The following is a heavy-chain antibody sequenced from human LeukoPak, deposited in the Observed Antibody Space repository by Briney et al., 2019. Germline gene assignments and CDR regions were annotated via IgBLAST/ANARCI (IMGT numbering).Heavy chain of an antibody. CDR2: IYYSGST. CDR1: GGSISSYY. J-gene: IGHJ6*03. Sequence: SETLSLTCTVSGGSISSYYWSWIRQPPGKGLEYIGYIYYSGSTNYNPSLKSRLTISVDTSKNQFSLKLSSVTAADTAVYYCAREASQKGAHYMDVWGKGTTVTISS. D-gene: IGHD3-16*01. CDR3: AREASQKGAHYMDV. V-gene: IGHV4-59*01.